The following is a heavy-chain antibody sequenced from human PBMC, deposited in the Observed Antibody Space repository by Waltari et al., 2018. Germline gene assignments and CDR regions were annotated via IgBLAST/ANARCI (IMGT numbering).Heavy chain of an antibody. D-gene: IGHD3-10*01. CDR3: ARGGTSYYGSGSPFDY. J-gene: IGHJ4*02. CDR2: ISSSSSYI. Sequence: EVQLVESGGGLVKPGGSLRLSCAASGFTFSSYSMNWVRQAPGKGQRWVSSISSSSSYIYYADSVKGRFTISRDNAKNSLYLQMNSLRAEDTAVYYCARGGTSYYGSGSPFDYWGQGTLVTVSS. CDR1: GFTFSSYS. V-gene: IGHV3-21*01.